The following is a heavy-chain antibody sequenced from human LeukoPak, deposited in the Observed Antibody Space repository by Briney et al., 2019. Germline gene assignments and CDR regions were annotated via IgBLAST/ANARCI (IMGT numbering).Heavy chain of an antibody. Sequence: QPGGSLRLSCAASGFTFSSYAMHWVRQAPGKGLEYVSAISSNGGSTYYANSVKGRFTISRDNSKNTLYLQMGSLRAEDMAVYYCARAFCSSTTCKRFNYFDQWGQGTLVTVSS. CDR2: ISSNGGST. CDR1: GFTFSSYA. V-gene: IGHV3-64*01. CDR3: ARAFCSSTTCKRFNYFDQ. D-gene: IGHD2-2*01. J-gene: IGHJ4*02.